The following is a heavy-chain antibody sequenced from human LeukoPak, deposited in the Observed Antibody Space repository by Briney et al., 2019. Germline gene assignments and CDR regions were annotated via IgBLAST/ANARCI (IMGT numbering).Heavy chain of an antibody. J-gene: IGHJ4*02. CDR2: ISYDGSNK. D-gene: IGHD2-2*01. CDR1: GFTFSSYA. V-gene: IGHV3-30*04. Sequence: GGSLRLSCTASGFTFSSYAMHWVRQAPGKGLEWVAVISYDGSNKYYADSVKGRFTISRDNSKNTLYLQMNSLRAEDTAVYYCAKDRYCTSSSCPIDYWGQGTMVIVSS. CDR3: AKDRYCTSSSCPIDY.